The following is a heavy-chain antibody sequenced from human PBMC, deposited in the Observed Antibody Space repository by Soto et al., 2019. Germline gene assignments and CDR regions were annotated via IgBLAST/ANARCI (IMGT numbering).Heavy chain of an antibody. CDR2: INHSGST. J-gene: IGHJ5*02. Sequence: PSETLSLTCAVYGGSFSGYYWTWIRQPPGKGLEWIGEINHSGSTNYNPSLNSRVTISVDTSKNQFSLKPRSVTAADTAVYYCARGKHYYYGSGSYYNNWFDPWGQGTPVTVSS. V-gene: IGHV4-34*01. CDR1: GGSFSGYY. D-gene: IGHD3-10*01. CDR3: ARGKHYYYGSGSYYNNWFDP.